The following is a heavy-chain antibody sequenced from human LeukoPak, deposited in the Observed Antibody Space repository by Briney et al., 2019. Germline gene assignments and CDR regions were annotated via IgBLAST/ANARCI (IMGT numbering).Heavy chain of an antibody. CDR2: IYYSGST. CDR3: ARKDIVATTFDY. D-gene: IGHD5-12*01. V-gene: IGHV4-39*07. CDR1: GGSISSSSYY. J-gene: IGHJ4*02. Sequence: SETLSLTCTVSGGSISSSSYYWGWIRQPPGKGLEWIGSIYYSGSTYYNPSLKSRVTILVDTSKNQFSLKLSSVTAADTAVYYCARKDIVATTFDYWGQGTLVTVSS.